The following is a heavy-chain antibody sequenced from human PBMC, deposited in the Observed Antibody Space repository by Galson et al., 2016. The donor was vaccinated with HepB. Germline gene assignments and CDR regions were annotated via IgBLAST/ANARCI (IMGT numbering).Heavy chain of an antibody. CDR2: IYHSGTT. CDR1: GGSISSSNW. CDR3: ARNSGGSYLGWFDP. J-gene: IGHJ5*02. Sequence: SETLSLTCAVSGGSISSSNWWTWVRQPPGKGLEWIGEIYHSGTTHYNPSLESRVTISVDKSKNQFSLKLNSVTAADTAVYYCARNSGGSYLGWFDPWGQGTLVTVSS. V-gene: IGHV4-4*02. D-gene: IGHD1-26*01.